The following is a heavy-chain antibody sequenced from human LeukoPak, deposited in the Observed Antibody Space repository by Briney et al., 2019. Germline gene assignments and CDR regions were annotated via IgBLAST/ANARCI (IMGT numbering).Heavy chain of an antibody. J-gene: IGHJ4*02. CDR3: ALRVLTGRDGYNMVDY. CDR2: IIPIFGTA. V-gene: IGHV1-69*13. CDR1: GGTFSSHA. D-gene: IGHD5-24*01. Sequence: SVKVSCKASGGTFSSHAFSWVRQAPGHGLEWMGGIIPIFGTANYAQKFQGRVTITADESTSTAYMELSSLRSEDTAVYYCALRVLTGRDGYNMVDYWGQGTLVTVSS.